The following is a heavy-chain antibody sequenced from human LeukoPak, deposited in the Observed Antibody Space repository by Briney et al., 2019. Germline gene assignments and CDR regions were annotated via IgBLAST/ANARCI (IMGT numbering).Heavy chain of an antibody. CDR2: IRRRETDV. Sequence: PGGSLRLSCVASGFTFNTYDMSWVRQAPGKGPEWVSIIRRRETDVHYADSVKGRFTISRDNAKNSLYLQMNSLRADDTAVYYCARDRGGEYVLHYWGQGTLVTVSS. CDR1: GFTFNTYD. CDR3: ARDRGGEYVLHY. V-gene: IGHV3-21*04. D-gene: IGHD4-17*01. J-gene: IGHJ4*02.